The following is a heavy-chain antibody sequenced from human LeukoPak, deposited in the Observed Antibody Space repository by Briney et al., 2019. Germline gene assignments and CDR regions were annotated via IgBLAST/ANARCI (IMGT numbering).Heavy chain of an antibody. CDR3: ARDGGFGFLAAFDI. Sequence: GGTLRLSCAASGFTFSSYSMNWVRQAPGKGLEWISYISGSCRVSYYEDSVKGRFTISRDNAKNSLYLQMNSLRDEDTALYYCARDGGFGFLAAFDIWGQGTMVTVSP. J-gene: IGHJ3*02. V-gene: IGHV3-48*02. D-gene: IGHD3-10*01. CDR1: GFTFSSYS. CDR2: ISGSCRVS.